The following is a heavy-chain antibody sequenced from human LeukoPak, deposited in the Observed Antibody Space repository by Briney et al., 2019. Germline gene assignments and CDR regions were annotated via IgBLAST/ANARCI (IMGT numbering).Heavy chain of an antibody. Sequence: PSETLSLTCTVSGDSISGNYWTWIRQPPGQGLEWIGEISLTGLTHYNPSLESRVTVSLDKSKNQLSLNLTSVTAADTAVYYCSRENGAFSPFGYWGQGTLDTVLS. D-gene: IGHD2-8*01. V-gene: IGHV4-59*12. CDR1: GDSISGNY. CDR3: SRENGAFSPFGY. CDR2: ISLTGLT. J-gene: IGHJ4*02.